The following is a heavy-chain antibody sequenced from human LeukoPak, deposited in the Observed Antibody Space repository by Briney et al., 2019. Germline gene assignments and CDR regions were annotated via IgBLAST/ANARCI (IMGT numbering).Heavy chain of an antibody. Sequence: AGGSLRLSCAASGFTFSSYAMSWVRQALGKGLEWVSAIGGSGTSTYYADTVKGRFTISRDYSKNTMYLQMNTLRAEDTAVYYCAKDVLGEDNWFDPWGLGTLVTVSS. CDR3: AKDVLGEDNWFDP. CDR1: GFTFSSYA. D-gene: IGHD3-10*01. V-gene: IGHV3-23*01. CDR2: IGGSGTST. J-gene: IGHJ5*02.